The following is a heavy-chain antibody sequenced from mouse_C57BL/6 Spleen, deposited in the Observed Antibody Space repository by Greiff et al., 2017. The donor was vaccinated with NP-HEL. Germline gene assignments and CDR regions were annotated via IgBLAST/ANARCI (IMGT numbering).Heavy chain of an antibody. CDR3: ARFGLDGYYGYFDG. J-gene: IGHJ1*03. Sequence: VQLQQSGPELVKPGASVKMSCKASGYTFTDYNMHWVKQSHGKSLEWIGYINPNNGGTSYNQKFKGKATLTVNKSSSTAYMELRSLTSEDSAVYYCARFGLDGYYGYFDGWGTGTTVTVSS. V-gene: IGHV1-22*01. CDR2: INPNNGGT. D-gene: IGHD2-3*01. CDR1: GYTFTDYN.